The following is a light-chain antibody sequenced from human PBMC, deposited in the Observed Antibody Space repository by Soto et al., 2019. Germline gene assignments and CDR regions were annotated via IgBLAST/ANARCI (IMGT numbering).Light chain of an antibody. CDR3: ISYIPSTTTHWV. CDR2: EVY. J-gene: IGLJ3*02. CDR1: NSDVGRYDR. V-gene: IGLV2-14*01. Sequence: QSVLTQPASVSGSPGQSITISCTGTNSDVGRYDRVSWYQHHPGKAPKLLIFEVYNRPSGISDRFSGSKSGDTASLTISGLQAEDEADYYCISYIPSTTTHWVFGGGTKLTVL.